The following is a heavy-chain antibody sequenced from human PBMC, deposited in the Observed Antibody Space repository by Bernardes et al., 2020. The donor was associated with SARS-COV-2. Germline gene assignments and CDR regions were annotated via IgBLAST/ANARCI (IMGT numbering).Heavy chain of an antibody. CDR3: AKKPVYTSNSYFDS. J-gene: IGHJ4*02. D-gene: IGHD6-13*01. CDR2: VYHSGSS. Sequence: SETLSLTCAVSGGSISSSHWWSWVRQPPGKGLEWIGEVYHSGSSNYNPSLRSRVTISLDKAKNQFSLTLNSVTAADTAVYYCAKKPVYTSNSYFDSWGQGTLVTVSS. CDR1: GGSISSSHW. V-gene: IGHV4-4*02.